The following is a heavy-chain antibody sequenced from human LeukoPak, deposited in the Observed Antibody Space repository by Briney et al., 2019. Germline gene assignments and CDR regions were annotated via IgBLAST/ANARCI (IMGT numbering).Heavy chain of an antibody. V-gene: IGHV3-21*01. Sequence: GGSLRLSCAASGFTFSGYSMNWVRQAPGKGLEWVSSISSSSSYIYYADSVKGRFTISRDNAKNSLYLQMNSLRAEDTAVYYCASELAVYYYDSSGYYQGDYWGQGTLVTVSS. CDR2: ISSSSSYI. CDR3: ASELAVYYYDSSGYYQGDY. J-gene: IGHJ4*02. CDR1: GFTFSGYS. D-gene: IGHD3-22*01.